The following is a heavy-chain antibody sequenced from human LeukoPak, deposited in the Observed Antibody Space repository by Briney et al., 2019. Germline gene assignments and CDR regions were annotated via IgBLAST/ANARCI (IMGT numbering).Heavy chain of an antibody. CDR3: ARGDYDYVWGSYRDDY. J-gene: IGHJ4*02. D-gene: IGHD3-16*02. V-gene: IGHV1-2*02. CDR1: GYTFTGYY. Sequence: ASVKVSCKASGYTFTGYYMHWVRQAPGQGLEWMGWINPNSGGTNYAQKFQGRVTMTRDTSISTAYMELSRLRSDDTAVYYCARGDYDYVWGSYRDDYWGQGTLVTVSS. CDR2: INPNSGGT.